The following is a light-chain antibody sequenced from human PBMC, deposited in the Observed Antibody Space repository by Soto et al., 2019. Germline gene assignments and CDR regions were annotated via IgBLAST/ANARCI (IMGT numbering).Light chain of an antibody. CDR1: QNINNY. V-gene: IGKV1-39*01. CDR2: AAS. CDR3: QQNYSTPQT. J-gene: IGKJ1*01. Sequence: DIHMTQSPSTPSGSVGDRVTITCRASQNINNYLNWYQQKPGKAPKIMIYAASSLQSGVPSRFSGSGSGTDFTLTISSLKPEDFATYYCQQNYSTPQTFGQGTKVDIK.